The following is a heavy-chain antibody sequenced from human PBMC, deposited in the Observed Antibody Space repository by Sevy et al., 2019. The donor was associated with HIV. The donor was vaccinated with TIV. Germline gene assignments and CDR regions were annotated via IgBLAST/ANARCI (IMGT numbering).Heavy chain of an antibody. V-gene: IGHV4-59*08. CDR1: GGSITSLY. D-gene: IGHD1-26*01. CDR3: AGENAWGRGYS. J-gene: IGHJ4*02. Sequence: SETLSLTCTVSGGSITSLYWNWIRQPPGKGLEWIANIYYNGHINYNPSPKSRVTLSLDTSKNQLYLRLSSVTAADTAMYYCAGENAWGRGYSWGQGTLVTVSS. CDR2: IYYNGHI.